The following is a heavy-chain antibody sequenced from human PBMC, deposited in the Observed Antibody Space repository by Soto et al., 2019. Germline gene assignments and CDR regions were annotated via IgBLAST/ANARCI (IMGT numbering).Heavy chain of an antibody. Sequence: QVQLVESGGGVVQPGGSLRLSCAASGFTFSNYGMHWVRQGPGKGLEWVAVISYDGSNKYYADSVKGRFTISRDNSKNTLYLQMNSLTTEDTAVYYCARDWVWFGAHPIDYWGQGTLVTVSS. CDR2: ISYDGSNK. J-gene: IGHJ4*02. V-gene: IGHV3-30*03. D-gene: IGHD3-10*01. CDR3: ARDWVWFGAHPIDY. CDR1: GFTFSNYG.